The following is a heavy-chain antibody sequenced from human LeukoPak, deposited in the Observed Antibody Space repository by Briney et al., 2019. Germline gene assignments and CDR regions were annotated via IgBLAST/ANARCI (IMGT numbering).Heavy chain of an antibody. CDR2: IKSKTDGGTT. Sequence: KTGGSLRLSCAAPGFTFSNAWMSWVRQAPGKGLEWVGCIKSKTDGGTTDYAAPVKGRFTISRDDSKNTLYLQMNSLKTEDTAVYYCTTDPYDILTGNDAFDIWGQGTMVTVSS. V-gene: IGHV3-15*01. CDR3: TTDPYDILTGNDAFDI. D-gene: IGHD3-9*01. CDR1: GFTFSNAW. J-gene: IGHJ3*02.